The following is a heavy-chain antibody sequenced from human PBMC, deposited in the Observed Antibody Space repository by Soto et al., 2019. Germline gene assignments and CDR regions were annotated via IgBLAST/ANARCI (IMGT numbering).Heavy chain of an antibody. CDR2: IYYSGST. Sequence: PSETLSLTCTVSGGSISSSSYYWGWIRQPPGKGLEWIGSIYYSGSTYYNPSLKSRVTISVDTSKNQFSLKLSSVTAADTAVYYCARKCSSTSDHYGMDVWGQGTTVTVSS. D-gene: IGHD2-2*01. V-gene: IGHV4-39*01. CDR3: ARKCSSTSDHYGMDV. J-gene: IGHJ6*02. CDR1: GGSISSSSYY.